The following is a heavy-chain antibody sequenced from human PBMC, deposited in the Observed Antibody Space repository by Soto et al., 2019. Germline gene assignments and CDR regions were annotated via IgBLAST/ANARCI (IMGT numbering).Heavy chain of an antibody. J-gene: IGHJ4*02. Sequence: QVQLQESGPGLVKPSGTLSLTCAVSGGSITSNNWWSWVRQPPGKGLEWIGEIYYSGNTNYNPSLRGRVSMSVDKSQNQFSLWLTSVNAADTAVYYCARGFGHTSSWYFDLWGQGILITVSS. V-gene: IGHV4-4*02. CDR1: GGSITSNNW. CDR2: IYYSGNT. CDR3: ARGFGHTSSWYFDL. D-gene: IGHD6-13*01.